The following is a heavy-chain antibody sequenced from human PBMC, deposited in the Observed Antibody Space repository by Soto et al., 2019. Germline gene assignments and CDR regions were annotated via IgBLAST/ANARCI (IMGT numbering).Heavy chain of an antibody. J-gene: IGHJ4*02. V-gene: IGHV4-39*01. D-gene: IGHD3-10*01. Sequence: SETLSLTCTVSGGSISSSSYYWGWIRQPPGKGLEWIGSIYYSGSTYYNPSHKSRVTISVDTSKNQFSLKLSSVTAADTAVYYCARHEPYYGSGSYSGPFDYWGQGTLVTVSS. CDR3: ARHEPYYGSGSYSGPFDY. CDR1: GGSISSSSYY. CDR2: IYYSGST.